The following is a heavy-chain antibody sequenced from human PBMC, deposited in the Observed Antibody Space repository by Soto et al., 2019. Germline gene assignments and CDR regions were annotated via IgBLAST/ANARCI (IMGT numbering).Heavy chain of an antibody. Sequence: SQTLSLTCVISGDSVSSDRATWNWIRQSPSRGLEWLGRTYLRSKWYNDYAAPVESRITVSPDTSKNQFSLQLASVTPEDTALYYCTRGSTYYYGSGSPMDVWGQGTPVTVSS. CDR3: TRGSTYYYGSGSPMDV. J-gene: IGHJ6*02. V-gene: IGHV6-1*01. CDR2: TYLRSKWYN. D-gene: IGHD3-10*01. CDR1: GDSVSSDRAT.